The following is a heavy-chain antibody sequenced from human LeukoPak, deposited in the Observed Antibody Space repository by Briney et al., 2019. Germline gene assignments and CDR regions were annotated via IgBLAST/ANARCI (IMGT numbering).Heavy chain of an antibody. CDR2: IYSGGST. Sequence: GGSLRLSCAASGFTVSSNYMSWVRQAPGKGLEWVSVIYSGGSTYYADSVKGRFTISRDNSKNTPYLQMNSLRAEDTAVYYCARHPILGGSYLRGWFDPWGQGTLVTVSS. CDR3: ARHPILGGSYLRGWFDP. J-gene: IGHJ5*02. CDR1: GFTVSSNY. V-gene: IGHV3-53*01. D-gene: IGHD1-26*01.